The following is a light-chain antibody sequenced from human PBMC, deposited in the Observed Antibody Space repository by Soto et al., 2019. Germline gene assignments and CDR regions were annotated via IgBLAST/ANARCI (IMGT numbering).Light chain of an antibody. Sequence: QSALTQPASVSGSPGQSITISCTGTSNDIETYNLVSWYQQHPDKAPKLMIYEGSERPSGVSNRFSGSKSGNTASLTISGLRAEDEADYYCCSYAGSGTYVFGTGTKLTVL. CDR2: EGS. CDR1: SNDIETYNL. CDR3: CSYAGSGTYV. J-gene: IGLJ1*01. V-gene: IGLV2-23*01.